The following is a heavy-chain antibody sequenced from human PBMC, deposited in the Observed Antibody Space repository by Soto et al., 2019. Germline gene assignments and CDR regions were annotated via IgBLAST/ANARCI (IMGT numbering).Heavy chain of an antibody. Sequence: PGGSLRLSCAASGFTFSSYAMSWVRQAPGKGLEWVSSISASGGSTYYADSVKGRFTISRDNSKNTLYLQMNSLRAEDTAVYYCAKRMATMRAFDYWGQGTLVTVSS. CDR1: GFTFSSYA. CDR3: AKRMATMRAFDY. V-gene: IGHV3-23*01. J-gene: IGHJ4*02. D-gene: IGHD5-12*01. CDR2: ISASGGST.